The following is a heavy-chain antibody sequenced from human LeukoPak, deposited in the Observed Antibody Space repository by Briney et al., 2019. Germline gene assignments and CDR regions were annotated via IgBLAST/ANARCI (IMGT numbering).Heavy chain of an antibody. Sequence: ASVKVSCKASGGTFSSYAISWVRQAPGQGLEWMGRIIPILGIANYAQKFQGRVTITADKSTSTAYMELSSLRSEDTAVYYCAREIPRGEMSGSYLYYDYWGQGTLVTVSS. V-gene: IGHV1-69*04. CDR3: AREIPRGEMSGSYLYYDY. D-gene: IGHD1-26*01. J-gene: IGHJ4*02. CDR2: IIPILGIA. CDR1: GGTFSSYA.